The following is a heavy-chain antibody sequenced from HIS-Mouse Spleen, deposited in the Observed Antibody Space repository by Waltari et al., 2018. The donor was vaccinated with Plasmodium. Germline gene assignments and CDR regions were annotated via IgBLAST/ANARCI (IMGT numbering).Heavy chain of an antibody. D-gene: IGHD2-15*01. J-gene: IGHJ2*01. CDR3: ARSLGIASSYWYFDL. CDR1: GYSISSRYY. V-gene: IGHV4-38-2*02. Sequence: QVQLQESGPGLVKPSETLSLTCTVSGYSISSRYYWGWIRQPPGQGLAWIGSIYHSGSTYYNPSLKSRVTISVDTSKNQFSLKLSSVTAADTAVYYCARSLGIASSYWYFDLWGRGTLVTVSS. CDR2: IYHSGST.